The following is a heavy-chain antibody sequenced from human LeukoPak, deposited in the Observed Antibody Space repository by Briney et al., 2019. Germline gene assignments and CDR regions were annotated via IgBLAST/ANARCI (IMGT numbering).Heavy chain of an antibody. CDR2: IRSKAYGGTT. J-gene: IGHJ4*02. D-gene: IGHD2-21*02. Sequence: PGGSLRLSCTASGFTFGDYAMSWFRQAPGKGLGWVGFIRSKAYGGTTEYAASVKGRFTISRDDSKSIAYLQMNSLKTEDTAVYYCTRDALPVVVTAPFDYWGQGTLVTVSS. V-gene: IGHV3-49*03. CDR1: GFTFGDYA. CDR3: TRDALPVVVTAPFDY.